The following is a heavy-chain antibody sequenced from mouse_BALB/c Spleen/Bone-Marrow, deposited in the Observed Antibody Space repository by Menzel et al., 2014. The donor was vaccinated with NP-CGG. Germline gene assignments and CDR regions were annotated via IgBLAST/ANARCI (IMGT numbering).Heavy chain of an antibody. CDR2: IYPGSGST. D-gene: IGHD1-2*01. CDR1: GYTFTDYY. J-gene: IGHJ3*01. Sequence: QVQLQQSGAELARPGASVKLSCKASGYTFTDYYINWVKQRTGQGLEWIGEIYPGSGSTNYNEKFKGKATFTADTSSNTAYMQLSSLTSEDSAVYYCARRGHGFAWFAYWGQGTLVTVSA. CDR3: ARRGHGFAWFAY. V-gene: IGHV1-77*01.